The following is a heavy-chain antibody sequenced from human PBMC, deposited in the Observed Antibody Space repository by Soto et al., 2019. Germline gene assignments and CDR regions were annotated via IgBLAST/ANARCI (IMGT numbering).Heavy chain of an antibody. V-gene: IGHV4-34*01. Sequence: PSETLSLTCAVYGGSFSGYYWSWIRQPPGKGLEWIGEINHSGSTNYNPSLKGRVTISVDTSKNQFSLKLSSVTAADTAVYYCARSVLPLDYWGQGTRVTVSS. D-gene: IGHD3-10*01. CDR2: INHSGST. J-gene: IGHJ4*02. CDR1: GGSFSGYY. CDR3: ARSVLPLDY.